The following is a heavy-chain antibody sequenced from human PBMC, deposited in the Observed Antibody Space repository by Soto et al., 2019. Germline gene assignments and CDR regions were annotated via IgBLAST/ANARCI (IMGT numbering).Heavy chain of an antibody. CDR2: IYYSGST. V-gene: IGHV4-59*01. CDR3: ARAGVLSLLYFDY. CDR1: GGSISSYY. J-gene: IGHJ4*02. D-gene: IGHD2-8*01. Sequence: SETLSLTCTVSGGSISSYYWSWIRQPPGKGLEWIGYIYYSGSTNYNPSLKSRVTISVDTSKNQFSLKLSSVTAADTAVYYCARAGVLSLLYFDYWGQGTLVTVSS.